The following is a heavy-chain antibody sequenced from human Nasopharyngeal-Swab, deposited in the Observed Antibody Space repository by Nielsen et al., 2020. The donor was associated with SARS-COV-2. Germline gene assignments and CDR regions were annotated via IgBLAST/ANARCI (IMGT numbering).Heavy chain of an antibody. CDR1: GASITNNAYY. CDR3: ARRPYSYGYRDAFDI. CDR2: IFYTGST. J-gene: IGHJ3*02. D-gene: IGHD5-18*01. V-gene: IGHV4-39*01. Sequence: SETLSLTCIASGASITNNAYYWGWIRQPPGKGLEWIGNIFYTGSTYYNPSLKSRVTISVDTSKNQFSLKLSSVTAADTAVYYCARRPYSYGYRDAFDIWGQGTMVTVSS.